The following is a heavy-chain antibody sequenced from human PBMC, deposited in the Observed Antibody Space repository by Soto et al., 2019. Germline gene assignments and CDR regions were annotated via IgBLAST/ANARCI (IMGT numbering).Heavy chain of an antibody. CDR3: ARRGNPLMDA. CDR1: AHSVDSDG. V-gene: IGHV1-18*01. J-gene: IGHJ6*02. Sequence: QDRLVQSGAEVKKPGASVKVSCKASAHSVDSDGVTWVRQAPGQGLEWMGWINTRNGVIHYAQKFXYRVTMTADTPTRTAYMEVRSLRSDDTAVYYCARRGNPLMDAWGQGTTVIVSS. CDR2: INTRNGVI.